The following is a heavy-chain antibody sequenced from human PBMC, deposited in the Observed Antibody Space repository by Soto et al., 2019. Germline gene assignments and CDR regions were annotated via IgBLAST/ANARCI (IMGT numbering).Heavy chain of an antibody. D-gene: IGHD3-16*01. V-gene: IGHV3-11*06. CDR3: ARSSGRRHVFTFDYGLDV. Sequence: QVQLVESGGGLVEPGGSLRLSCAASGFSVGDNYMTWISQAPGKGLEWLSYSSSSGGYTNYADSVKGRFTISRDNAQNSLYLQMDSLRAEDTAVYFCARSSGRRHVFTFDYGLDVWGQGTTVTVSS. J-gene: IGHJ6*02. CDR1: GFSVGDNY. CDR2: SSSSGGYT.